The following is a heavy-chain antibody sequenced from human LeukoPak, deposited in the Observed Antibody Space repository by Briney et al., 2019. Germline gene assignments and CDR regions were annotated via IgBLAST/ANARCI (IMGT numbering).Heavy chain of an antibody. D-gene: IGHD2-2*01. Sequence: PGGSLRLSCAASGVSFTDAWMNWVRQAPGKGLEWVGRIKSKTDGGTTDYAPPVKGRFTISRDDSKNTLYLQMSSLRTEDTAVYYCTTVSLVVVAAASNVWGRGTLVTVSS. CDR2: IKSKTDGGTT. CDR3: TTVSLVVVAAASNV. V-gene: IGHV3-15*01. CDR1: GVSFTDAW. J-gene: IGHJ4*02.